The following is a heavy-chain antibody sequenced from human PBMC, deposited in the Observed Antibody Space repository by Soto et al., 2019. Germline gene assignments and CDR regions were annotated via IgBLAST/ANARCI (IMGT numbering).Heavy chain of an antibody. CDR1: GFTFSNYA. CDR3: AKSAGSWYYYYYMDV. CDR2: ISGSGDST. J-gene: IGHJ6*03. V-gene: IGHV3-23*01. D-gene: IGHD3-10*01. Sequence: VQLLDSGGGLVQPGGSLRLSCATSGFTFSNYAMSWVRQAPGKGLEWVSGISGSGDSTYYVDAVKGRFIISRDKSKNTLSLQMNSLRAEDTAVYYCAKSAGSWYYYYYMDVWGKGTTVTDSS.